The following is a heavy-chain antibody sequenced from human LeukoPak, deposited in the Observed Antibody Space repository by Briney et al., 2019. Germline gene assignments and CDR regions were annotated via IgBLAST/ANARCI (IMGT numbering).Heavy chain of an antibody. J-gene: IGHJ4*02. D-gene: IGHD6-13*01. V-gene: IGHV4-39*01. CDR1: GGSISRSTYY. CDR2: IYYSGST. CDR3: ARQYIAAANLYFDF. Sequence: SETLSLTCGVSGGSISRSTYYWGWIRQPPGKGLEWIGSIYYSGSTYYNPSLKSRVTISVDTSKNQFSLKLSSVTAADTAVYYCARQYIAAANLYFDFWGQGTLVTVSS.